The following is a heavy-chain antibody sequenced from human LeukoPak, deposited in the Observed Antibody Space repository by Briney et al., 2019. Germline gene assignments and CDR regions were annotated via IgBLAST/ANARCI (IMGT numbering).Heavy chain of an antibody. J-gene: IGHJ5*02. D-gene: IGHD6-13*01. CDR3: ARGKGDSTYRLFGP. CDR1: GGSFSGYY. CDR2: INHSGST. Sequence: PSETLSLTCAVYGGSFSGYYWSWIRQPPGKGLEWIGEINHSGSTNYNPSLKSRVTISVDTSKNQFSLKVSSVTAADTAVYYCARGKGDSTYRLFGPWGQGSLVTVSS. V-gene: IGHV4-34*01.